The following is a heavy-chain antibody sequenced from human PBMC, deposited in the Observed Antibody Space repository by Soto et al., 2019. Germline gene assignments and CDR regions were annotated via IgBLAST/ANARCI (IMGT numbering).Heavy chain of an antibody. Sequence: QVQLVESGGGVVQPGKSLRLSCAGSGFTFSSYGMDWVRQAPGKGLEWVAGISYDGSNKYYADSVKGRFTNSRDNSENWLYLQMSSLRADYTAVYYCAKERMGAGFRGYFDYWGQGTLVTVSS. CDR3: AKERMGAGFRGYFDY. D-gene: IGHD3-10*01. V-gene: IGHV3-30*18. CDR2: ISYDGSNK. J-gene: IGHJ4*02. CDR1: GFTFSSYG.